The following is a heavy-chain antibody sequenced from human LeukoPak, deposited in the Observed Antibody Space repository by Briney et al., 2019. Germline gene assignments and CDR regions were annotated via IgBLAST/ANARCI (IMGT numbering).Heavy chain of an antibody. J-gene: IGHJ4*02. CDR1: GFTFSSHA. V-gene: IGHV3-23*01. CDR3: ARTFNGFDPTFDY. CDR2: ISADGDGP. Sequence: GGSLRLSYAASGFTFSSHAMNWVRQVPGKGLVWVSTISADGDGPHYADSVKGRFTISRDNSKNTLFLQMNSLRDGDTAVYFCARTFNGFDPTFDYWGQGTLVTVSS. D-gene: IGHD6-25*01.